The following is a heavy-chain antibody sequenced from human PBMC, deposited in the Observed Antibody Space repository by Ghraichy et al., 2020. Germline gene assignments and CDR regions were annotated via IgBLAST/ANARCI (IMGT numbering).Heavy chain of an antibody. CDR1: SASIRGGYS. Sequence: SETLSLTCAVSSASIRGGYSWSWIRQFPGKGLEWVGFIYQSGSTYYKPSLKSRVTMSIDRSKNELSLTLDSVTAADTAVYYCARDRGASTWGDAFDLWGQGTVVAVSS. V-gene: IGHV4-30-2*06. J-gene: IGHJ3*01. D-gene: IGHD3-10*01. CDR2: IYQSGST. CDR3: ARDRGASTWGDAFDL.